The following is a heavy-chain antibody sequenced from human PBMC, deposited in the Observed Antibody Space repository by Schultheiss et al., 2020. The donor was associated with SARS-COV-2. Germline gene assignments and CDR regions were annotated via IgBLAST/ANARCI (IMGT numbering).Heavy chain of an antibody. V-gene: IGHV3-53*01. J-gene: IGHJ6*02. D-gene: IGHD6-6*01. Sequence: GGSLRLSCAASGFTVSSNYMSWVRQAPGKGLEWVSVIYSGGSTYYADSMKGRFTVSRDNSKSTLYLQMSSLRAEDTAVYYCARDSGGYSSSSGNNNYYGLDVWGQGTTVTVSS. CDR1: GFTVSSNY. CDR2: IYSGGST. CDR3: ARDSGGYSSSSGNNNYYGLDV.